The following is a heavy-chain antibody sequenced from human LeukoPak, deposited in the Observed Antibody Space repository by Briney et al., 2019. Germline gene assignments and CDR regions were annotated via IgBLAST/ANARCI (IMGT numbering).Heavy chain of an antibody. CDR2: LHAAGGT. Sequence: PGGSLRLSCAASGLTVSSNYITWVRQPPGKGLEWVSVLHAAGGTYYADSVKGRFTISRHISKNTVYLQMNSLRAEDTAVYYCAREGYDSSGYPRLLDYWGRGTLVTVSS. CDR1: GLTVSSNY. D-gene: IGHD3-22*01. V-gene: IGHV3-53*04. J-gene: IGHJ4*02. CDR3: AREGYDSSGYPRLLDY.